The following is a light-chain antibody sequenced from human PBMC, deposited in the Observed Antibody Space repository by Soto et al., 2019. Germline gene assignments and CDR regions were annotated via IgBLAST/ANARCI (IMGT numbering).Light chain of an antibody. V-gene: IGKV3-20*01. CDR2: GAS. CDR1: RSVSSSF. Sequence: ESVLTQSPGTLSLSPGGRATLSCRASRSVSSSFLAWYQQKPGQAPRLLIYGASSRATGIPDRFSGSGSGTDFTLTISRLEPEDFAVYYCQQHGSSPITFGQGTRLEIK. J-gene: IGKJ5*01. CDR3: QQHGSSPIT.